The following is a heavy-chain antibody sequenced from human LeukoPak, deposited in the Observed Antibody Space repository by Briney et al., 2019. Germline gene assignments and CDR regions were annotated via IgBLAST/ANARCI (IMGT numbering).Heavy chain of an antibody. CDR3: ARDLGSNYVYFDY. CDR1: GGSISDYY. D-gene: IGHD1-26*01. V-gene: IGHV4-4*07. Sequence: SETLSLTCTVSGGSISDYYWSWIRQPAGKGLEYIGRIYPSGITNYNPSLKSRVTMSVDSSKNQFSLKLSSVTAADTAVYYCARDLGSNYVYFDYWGQGSLVTVSS. CDR2: IYPSGIT. J-gene: IGHJ4*02.